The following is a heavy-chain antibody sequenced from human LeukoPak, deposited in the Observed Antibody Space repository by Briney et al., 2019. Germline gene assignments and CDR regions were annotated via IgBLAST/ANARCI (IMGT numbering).Heavy chain of an antibody. J-gene: IGHJ4*02. CDR1: GYTLTELS. D-gene: IGHD5-12*01. Sequence: AAVTVSYKVSGYTLTELSIHWVRQAPGKGGEWMGDFDAEDGATIYAQNFQGRVTMTEDTSTDTAYMELSSLRSEDTAVYYCAKVVLYSGYYFDYWGQGTLVTVSS. CDR2: FDAEDGAT. V-gene: IGHV1-24*01. CDR3: AKVVLYSGYYFDY.